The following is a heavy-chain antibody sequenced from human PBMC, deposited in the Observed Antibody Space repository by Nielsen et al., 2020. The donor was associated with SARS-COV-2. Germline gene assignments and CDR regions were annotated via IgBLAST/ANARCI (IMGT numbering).Heavy chain of an antibody. CDR3: ARSAGMALDY. J-gene: IGHJ4*02. V-gene: IGHV3-33*05. CDR2: ISYDGSNK. D-gene: IGHD3-10*01. Sequence: WIRQPPGKGLEWVAVISYDGSNKYYADSVKGRFTISRDNSKNTLYLQMNSLRDEDTAVYYCARSAGMALDYWGQGTLVTVSS.